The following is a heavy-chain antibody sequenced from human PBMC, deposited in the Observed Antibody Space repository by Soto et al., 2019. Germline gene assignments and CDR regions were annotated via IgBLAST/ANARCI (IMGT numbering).Heavy chain of an antibody. CDR2: ISAYNGNR. CDR3: ARDQVGATGDY. V-gene: IGHV1-18*01. Sequence: QIQLVQSGAEVKKPGASVKVSGMASGYTFTSYGISWVRQAPGQGLEWMGWISAYNGNRNYAQKVQGRVTMTTDTSTNTAYMELRSLRSDDTAVYYCARDQVGATGDYWGQGTLVTVSS. D-gene: IGHD1-26*01. CDR1: GYTFTSYG. J-gene: IGHJ4*02.